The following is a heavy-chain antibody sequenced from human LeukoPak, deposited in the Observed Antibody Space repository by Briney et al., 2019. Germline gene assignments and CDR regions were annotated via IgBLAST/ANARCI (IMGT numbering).Heavy chain of an antibody. Sequence: ASVKVSCKASGYTFTNYDINWVRQAPGQGLEWMGWMNPNSGNTGYAQKFQGRVTMTRNTSISTAYMELSSLRSEDTAVYYCARDYSSLPSVGSSRGYYYYYGMDVWGQGTTVTVSS. CDR2: MNPNSGNT. CDR3: ARDYSSLPSVGSSRGYYYYYGMDV. V-gene: IGHV1-8*01. D-gene: IGHD6-13*01. CDR1: GYTFTNYD. J-gene: IGHJ6*02.